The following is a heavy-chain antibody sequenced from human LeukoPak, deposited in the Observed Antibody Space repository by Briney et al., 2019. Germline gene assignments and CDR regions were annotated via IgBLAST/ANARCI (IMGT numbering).Heavy chain of an antibody. V-gene: IGHV3-30*02. Sequence: GGSLRLSCKASGLRFSRGGMHWIRQAPGKGLEWPAFIQYDESSKYYADSVRGRFTISRDNSKNTLYLQMNSLRAEDTAVYFCAKGSKAVLFTRDHYMDVWGKGTTVTISS. J-gene: IGHJ6*03. CDR3: AKGSKAVLFTRDHYMDV. D-gene: IGHD6-19*01. CDR2: IQYDESSK. CDR1: GLRFSRGG.